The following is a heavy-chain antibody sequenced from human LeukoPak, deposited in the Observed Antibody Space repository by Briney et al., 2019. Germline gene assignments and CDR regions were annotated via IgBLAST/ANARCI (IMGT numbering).Heavy chain of an antibody. CDR3: ARHGKVALQEFWFDP. CDR1: GGSISSSSYY. D-gene: IGHD4-11*01. V-gene: IGHV4-39*01. CDR2: IYYSGST. Sequence: SETLSLTCTVSGGSISSSSYYWGWIRQPPGKGLEWIGSIYYSGSTYYNPSLKSRVTISVDTSKNQFSLKLSSVTAADTAVYYCARHGKVALQEFWFDPWGQGTLVTVSS. J-gene: IGHJ5*02.